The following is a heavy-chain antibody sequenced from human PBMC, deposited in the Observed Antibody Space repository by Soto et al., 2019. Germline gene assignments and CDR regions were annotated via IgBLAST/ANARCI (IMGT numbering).Heavy chain of an antibody. D-gene: IGHD1-26*01. V-gene: IGHV3-64D*08. J-gene: IGHJ6*02. CDR2: ISSNGGST. CDR3: VKVVGATLYDYYGMDV. Sequence: HPGGSLRLSCSASGFTFSSYAMHWVRQAPGKGLEYVSAISSNGGSTYYADSVKGRFTISRDNSKNTLYLQMSSLRAEDTAVYYCVKVVGATLYDYYGMDVWGQGTTVTVSS. CDR1: GFTFSSYA.